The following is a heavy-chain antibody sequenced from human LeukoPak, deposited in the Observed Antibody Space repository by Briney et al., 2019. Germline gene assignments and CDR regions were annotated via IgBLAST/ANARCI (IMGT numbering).Heavy chain of an antibody. Sequence: GRALRLSCAASGFTFSSYGMHWVRQAPGRGRGWGEVICFVGSKKYYADSVKGRFTISRDNSKNTLWLQMDSLRAEDTAVYFCARSAQQEIAVAGTRGLDVWGQGTTVTVSS. CDR1: GFTFSSYG. J-gene: IGHJ6*02. CDR2: ICFVGSKK. V-gene: IGHV3-33*01. CDR3: ARSAQQEIAVAGTRGLDV. D-gene: IGHD6-19*01.